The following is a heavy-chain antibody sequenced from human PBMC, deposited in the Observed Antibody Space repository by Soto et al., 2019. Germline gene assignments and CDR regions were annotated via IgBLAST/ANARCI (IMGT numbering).Heavy chain of an antibody. D-gene: IGHD3-16*01. Sequence: HPGGSLRLSCAASGFTFSSYSMNWVRQAPGKGLEWVSYISSSGSTIYYADSVKGRFTISRDNAKNSLYLQMNSLRAEDTAVYYCARDHLMTSAAFDIWGQWTMVT. CDR3: ARDHLMTSAAFDI. J-gene: IGHJ3*02. CDR2: ISSSGSTI. CDR1: GFTFSSYS. V-gene: IGHV3-48*04.